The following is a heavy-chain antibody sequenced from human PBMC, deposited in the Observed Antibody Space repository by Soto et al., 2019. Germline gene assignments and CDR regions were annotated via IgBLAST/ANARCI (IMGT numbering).Heavy chain of an antibody. D-gene: IGHD4-4*01. CDR1: GYSFTSYL. CDR2: FYRGDSDI. J-gene: IGHJ4*02. V-gene: IGHV5-51*01. CDR3: ARHAYGYNNYYFDF. Sequence: GESQKISSKGSGYSFTSYLIGWGRQMLGKGLEWMGIFYRGDSDIRYIPAFQGQVTISADKTVSTAYMQWSSLKASDNAMSYCARHAYGYNNYYFDFWGQGXLVTVYS.